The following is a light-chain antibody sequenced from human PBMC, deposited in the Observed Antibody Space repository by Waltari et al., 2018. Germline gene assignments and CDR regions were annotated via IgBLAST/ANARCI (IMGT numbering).Light chain of an antibody. V-gene: IGLV4-69*01. CDR2: VNSDGSH. CDR1: SGHSRNV. CDR3: QTGGHGTWV. Sequence: QLVLTQSPSASASLGASVKLPCPLSSGHSRNVIAWHQQQAEKGPRYLMKVNSDGSHSKGDKIPDRFSGSSSGAERYLTISNLQSEDEADYYCQTGGHGTWVFGGGTKLTVL. J-gene: IGLJ3*02.